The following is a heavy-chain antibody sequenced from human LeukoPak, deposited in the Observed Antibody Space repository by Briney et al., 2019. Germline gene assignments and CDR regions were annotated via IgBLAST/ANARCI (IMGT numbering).Heavy chain of an antibody. CDR1: GFTFSNAW. CDR3: TTAGTLRFLEWLLSPRDY. J-gene: IGHJ4*02. CDR2: IKSKTDGGTT. V-gene: IGHV3-15*01. Sequence: GGSLRLSCAASGFTFSNAWMSWVRQAPGKGLEWVGRIKSKTDGGTTDYAAPVKGRFTISRDDSKNTLYLQMNSLKTEDTAVHYCTTAGTLRFLEWLLSPRDYWGQGTLVTVSS. D-gene: IGHD3-3*01.